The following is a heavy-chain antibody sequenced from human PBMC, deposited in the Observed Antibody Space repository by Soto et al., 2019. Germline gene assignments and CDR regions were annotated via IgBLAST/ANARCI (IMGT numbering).Heavy chain of an antibody. J-gene: IGHJ5*02. V-gene: IGHV4-34*01. D-gene: IGHD3-10*01. CDR1: GVAFSGYY. CDR3: EGNTAGGSETYYITSFDP. Sequence: QVQLQQWGAGLLKPSETLSLPCAVYGVAFSGYYWSWIRQPPGRGLEWIGESNHIGTTNNYPSLKSRVNLTVDTSKNQFSVKVTSAAAADPAVYCCEGNTAGGSETYYITSFDPWGQGTLVTVSS. CDR2: SNHIGTT.